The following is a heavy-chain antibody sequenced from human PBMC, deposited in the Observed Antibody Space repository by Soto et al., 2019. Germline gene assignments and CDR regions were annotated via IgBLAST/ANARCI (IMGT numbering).Heavy chain of an antibody. J-gene: IGHJ6*02. CDR1: GLTFNNYW. V-gene: IGHV3-7*03. CDR3: TRWNYAMDV. CDR2: INKDGSDK. Sequence: GGSLRLSCAVSGLTFNNYWMTWVRQAPGKGLEWVANINKDGSDKNYVDSVKGRFSISRDNAKNSLYLQMNSLRVEDTAMYYCTRWNYAMDVWGQGTTVTVSS.